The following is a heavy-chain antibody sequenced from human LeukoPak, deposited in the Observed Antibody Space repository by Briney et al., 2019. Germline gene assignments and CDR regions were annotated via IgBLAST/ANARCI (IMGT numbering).Heavy chain of an antibody. CDR1: HVSMSSYF. D-gene: IGHD3-22*01. V-gene: IGHV4-4*07. CDR2: IHPSGRA. J-gene: IGHJ5*02. Sequence: SETLSLTCTVSHVSMSSYFWTWIRQPAGKGLEWIGRIHPSGRANYNPSLKSRVTMSVDTSNNQYSLSLGSVTAADTAIYYCARDDFYNGGGRNWFDLWGQGSLVTVSS. CDR3: ARDDFYNGGGRNWFDL.